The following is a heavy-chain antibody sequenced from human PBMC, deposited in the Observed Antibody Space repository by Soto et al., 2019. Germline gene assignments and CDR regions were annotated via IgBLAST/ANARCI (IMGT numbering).Heavy chain of an antibody. Sequence: GGSLRLSCAASGFIFNGFGMHWVRQAPGKGLEWVAIIRFDGTNIHYADSVKGRFTISRDNSKNTLYLQMDSLRAEDTAVYYCASDGVGGTMFFGYLDYRRQGALVTVSA. CDR3: ASDGVGGTMFFGYLDY. J-gene: IGHJ4*02. V-gene: IGHV3-33*01. CDR2: IRFDGTNI. CDR1: GFIFNGFG. D-gene: IGHD3-9*01.